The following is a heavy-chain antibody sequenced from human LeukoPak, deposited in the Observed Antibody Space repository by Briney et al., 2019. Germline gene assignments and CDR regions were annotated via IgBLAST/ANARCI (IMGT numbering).Heavy chain of an antibody. CDR2: ISSSSSYM. J-gene: IGHJ5*02. D-gene: IGHD6-13*01. CDR1: GFTFSTNS. CDR3: ARGSPTAQQLVPWWFDP. Sequence: AGGSLRLSCAASGFTFSTNSMTWVRQAPGKGLEWVSSISSSSSYMFYADSVKGRFTISRDNAKNSLYLQMNSLRAEDTAVYYCARGSPTAQQLVPWWFDPWGQGTLVTVSS. V-gene: IGHV3-21*01.